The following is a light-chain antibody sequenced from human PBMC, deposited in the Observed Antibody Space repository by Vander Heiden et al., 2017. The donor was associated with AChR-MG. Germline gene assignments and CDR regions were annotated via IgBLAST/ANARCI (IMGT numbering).Light chain of an antibody. CDR3: LQDHKFPLT. CDR1: QGIRND. Sequence: AIQMTQSPSSLSASVGDRVTITCRASQGIRNDLGWYQQKPGKAPKLLIYFASSVQSGVPSRFSGSGSGTDFTLTISSLQPEDFVTYYCLQDHKFPLTFGGGTRVEIK. CDR2: FAS. J-gene: IGKJ4*01. V-gene: IGKV1-6*01.